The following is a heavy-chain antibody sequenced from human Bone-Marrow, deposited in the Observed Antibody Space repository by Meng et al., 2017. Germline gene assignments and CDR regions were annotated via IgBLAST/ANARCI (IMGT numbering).Heavy chain of an antibody. CDR2: TYYRSRWYT. Sequence: QVQLQPSGPGLVKPSQTLSLTCTISGDSVSSTSAAWHWIRRSPSRGLEWLGRTYYRSRWYTDYAVSVKSRININPDTTENHFSLQLNSVTPEDTAVYYCARESSGSPLDYWGRGTLVTVSS. J-gene: IGHJ4*02. V-gene: IGHV6-1*01. CDR3: ARESSGSPLDY. D-gene: IGHD1-26*01. CDR1: GDSVSSTSAA.